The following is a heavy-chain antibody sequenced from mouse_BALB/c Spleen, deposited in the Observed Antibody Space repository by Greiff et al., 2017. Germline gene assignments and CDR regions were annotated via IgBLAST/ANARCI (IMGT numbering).Heavy chain of an antibody. Sequence: EVQRVESGGGLVKPGGSLKLSCAASGFTFSDYYMYWVRQTPEKRLEWVATISDGGSYTYYPDSVKGRFTISRDNAKNNLYLQMSSLKSEDTAMYYCARDGGNYPFAYWGQGTLVTVSA. CDR3: ARDGGNYPFAY. CDR2: ISDGGSYT. CDR1: GFTFSDYY. D-gene: IGHD1-1*02. J-gene: IGHJ3*01. V-gene: IGHV5-4*02.